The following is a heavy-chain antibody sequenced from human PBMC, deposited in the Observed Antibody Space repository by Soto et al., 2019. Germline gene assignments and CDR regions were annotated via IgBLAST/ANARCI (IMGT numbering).Heavy chain of an antibody. J-gene: IGHJ4*02. D-gene: IGHD3-9*01. CDR3: AKAMGPDWLARLDC. CDR2: ISWNSGAI. V-gene: IGHV3-9*01. Sequence: EVQLVESGGGWVQPGRSLRLSCAVSGFTFDDYAMHWVRQAPGEGLEWVSGISWNSGAIGYADSVKGRFTVLRDNAKSTLYLQMNSLRTEDTALNYCAKAMGPDWLARLDCWGQGTLVTVSS. CDR1: GFTFDDYA.